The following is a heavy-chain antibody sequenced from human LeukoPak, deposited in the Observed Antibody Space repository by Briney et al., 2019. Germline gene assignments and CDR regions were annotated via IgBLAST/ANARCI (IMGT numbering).Heavy chain of an antibody. D-gene: IGHD1-7*01. J-gene: IGHJ4*02. V-gene: IGHV3-74*01. CDR3: ARGGWGTAIDY. CDR2: IGGDGSST. Sequence: PGGSLRLSCAASGFTFSSYWMHWVRQAPGKGLVWVSYIGGDGSSTTYADSVKGRFTISRDNAKNTLDLQMNSLRAEDTAVYYCARGGWGTAIDYWAQGTLVTVSS. CDR1: GFTFSSYW.